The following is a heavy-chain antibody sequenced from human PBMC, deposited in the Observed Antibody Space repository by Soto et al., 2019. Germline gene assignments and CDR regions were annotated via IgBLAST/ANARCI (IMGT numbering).Heavy chain of an antibody. CDR1: GFTVSSNY. V-gene: IGHV3-66*01. CDR3: ARDYKRYCSGGSCYSGGYFDY. D-gene: IGHD2-15*01. Sequence: GGSLRLSCAASGFTVSSNYMSWVRQAPGKGLEWVSVIYSGGSTYYADSVKGGFTISRDKSKNTLYLKMNSLRAEDTAVYYCARDYKRYCSGGSCYSGGYFDYWGQGTLVTVSS. J-gene: IGHJ4*02. CDR2: IYSGGST.